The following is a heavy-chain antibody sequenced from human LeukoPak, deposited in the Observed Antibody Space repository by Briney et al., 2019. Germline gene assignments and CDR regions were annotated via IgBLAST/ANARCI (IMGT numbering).Heavy chain of an antibody. D-gene: IGHD4-17*01. CDR3: ARGGRDYGDTRFDP. CDR1: GYTFTSYY. Sequence: ASVKVSCKASGYTFTSYYMHWVRQAPGQGLEWMGIINPSGGRTSYAQKFQGRVTMTRDTSTSTIYIELYSLRSDDTAVHYCARGGRDYGDTRFDPWGQGTLVTVSS. CDR2: INPSGGRT. V-gene: IGHV1-46*01. J-gene: IGHJ5*02.